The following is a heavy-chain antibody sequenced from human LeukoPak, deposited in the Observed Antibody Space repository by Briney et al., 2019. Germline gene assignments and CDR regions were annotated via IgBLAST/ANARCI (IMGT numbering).Heavy chain of an antibody. CDR1: GYSISSGYY. CDR2: IYHSGST. CDR3: ARDVGYYCSSTSCYSANWFDP. D-gene: IGHD2-2*01. V-gene: IGHV4-38-2*02. Sequence: SETLSLTCTVSGYSISSGYYWGWIRQPPGKGLEWIGSIYHSGSTYYNPSLKSRVTISVDTSKNQFSLKLSSVTAADTAVYYCARDVGYYCSSTSCYSANWFDPWGQGTLVTVSS. J-gene: IGHJ5*02.